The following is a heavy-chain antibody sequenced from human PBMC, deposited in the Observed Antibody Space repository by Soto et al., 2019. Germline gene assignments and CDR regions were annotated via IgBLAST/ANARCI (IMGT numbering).Heavy chain of an antibody. J-gene: IGHJ4*02. CDR3: AREGTSIAARQLDY. CDR1: GGTFSSYA. D-gene: IGHD6-6*01. V-gene: IGHV1-69*13. CDR2: IIPIFGTA. Sequence: ASVKVSCKASGGTFSSYAISWVRQAPGQGLEWMGGIIPIFGTANYAQKFQGRVTITADESTSTAYMELSSLRSEDTAVYYCAREGTSIAARQLDYWGQGTLVTVSS.